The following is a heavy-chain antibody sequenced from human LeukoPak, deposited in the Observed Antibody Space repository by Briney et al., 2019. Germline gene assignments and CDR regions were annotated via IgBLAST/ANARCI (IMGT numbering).Heavy chain of an antibody. D-gene: IGHD2-15*01. V-gene: IGHV3-23*01. CDR3: AKDEGLLGYCSGGSCYFDY. J-gene: IGHJ4*02. CDR1: GFTFRSHA. Sequence: PGGSLRLSCVGSGFTFRSHAMSWVRQAPEKGLEFVSGIYENGGTTYYADSVKGRFTISRDNSKNTLYLQMNSLRAEDTAVYYCAKDEGLLGYCSGGSCYFDYWGQGTLVTVSS. CDR2: IYENGGTT.